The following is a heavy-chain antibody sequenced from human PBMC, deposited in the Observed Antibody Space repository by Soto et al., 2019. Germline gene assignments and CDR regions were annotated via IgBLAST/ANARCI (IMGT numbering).Heavy chain of an antibody. CDR1: GFTFISYA. V-gene: IGHV3-23*01. J-gene: IGHJ4*02. CDR3: AKRPPYYDSSGYYYPLDY. Sequence: PRGSLRLSCAASGFTFISYAMIFFRHSPFKWLEWVSAISGSGGSTYYADSVKGRFTISRDNSKNTLYLQMNSLRAEDTAVYYCAKRPPYYDSSGYYYPLDYWGQGTLVTVSS. CDR2: ISGSGGST. D-gene: IGHD3-22*01.